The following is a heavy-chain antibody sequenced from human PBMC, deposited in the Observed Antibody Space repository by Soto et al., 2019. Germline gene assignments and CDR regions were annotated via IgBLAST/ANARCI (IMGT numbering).Heavy chain of an antibody. J-gene: IGHJ6*02. CDR1: GFTVGDYA. V-gene: IGHV3-49*03. CDR2: IRSKAYGGTT. CDR3: TRDQGLVTPHYDYGMDV. Sequence: PGGSLRLSCTASGFTVGDYAMSLLRQAPGKGLEWVGFIRSKAYGGTTEYAASVKGRFTISRDDSKRIAYLQMNSLKIDDTAVYYSTRDQGLVTPHYDYGMDVWGHGPTITF. D-gene: IGHD6-19*01.